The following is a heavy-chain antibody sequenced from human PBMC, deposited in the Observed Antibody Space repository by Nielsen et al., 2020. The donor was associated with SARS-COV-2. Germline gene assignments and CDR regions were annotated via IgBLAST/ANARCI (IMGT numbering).Heavy chain of an antibody. CDR1: GFTFSSYA. D-gene: IGHD5-12*01. Sequence: GESLKISCAASGFTFSSYAMSWVRQAPGKGLEWVSVIYSGGSSTYYADSVKGRFTISRDNSKNTLYLQMNSLRAEDTAVYYCAKEGGYDSYDYWSQGTLVTVSS. CDR3: AKEGGYDSYDY. V-gene: IGHV3-23*03. J-gene: IGHJ4*02. CDR2: IYSGGSST.